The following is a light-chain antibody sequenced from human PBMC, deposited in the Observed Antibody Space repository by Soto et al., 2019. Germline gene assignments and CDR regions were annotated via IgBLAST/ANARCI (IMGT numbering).Light chain of an antibody. CDR3: QSFDRSQTYDNRLSGV. Sequence: QSALTQPRSVSGSPGQSVTISCTGTSSDVGRYNYVSWYQQHPGKAPKLMLYGVGQRPSGVPDRFSGSKSGNTASLTITGLRAEDEATYYCQSFDRSQTYDNRLSGVFGGGTKLTVL. J-gene: IGLJ3*02. V-gene: IGLV2-11*01. CDR1: SSDVGRYNY. CDR2: GVG.